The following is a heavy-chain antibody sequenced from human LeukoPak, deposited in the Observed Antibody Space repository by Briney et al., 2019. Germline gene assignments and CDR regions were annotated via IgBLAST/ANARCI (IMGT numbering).Heavy chain of an antibody. V-gene: IGHV4-34*01. Sequence: SSETLSLTCAVSGGFFSGYYWTWIRQTPGKGLEWIGEINHTGDTNYNPSLKRRVSISADTSKNQFSLKVSSVTAADTAIYYCTIIEASGIPRGYFYMDVWAKGTTVTVSS. CDR3: TIIEASGIPRGYFYMDV. CDR1: GGFFSGYY. J-gene: IGHJ6*03. D-gene: IGHD2-2*03. CDR2: INHTGDT.